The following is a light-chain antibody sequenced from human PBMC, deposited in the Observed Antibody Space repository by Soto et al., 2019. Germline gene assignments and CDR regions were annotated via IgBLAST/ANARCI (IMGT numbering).Light chain of an antibody. Sequence: QSVLTQPPSASGTPGQRVTISCSGSSSNIGGNIVNWYQQLPGTAPKLLICGNDQRPSWVPDRFSGSKSGTSASLAISGLQAEDEANYYCEAWDDSLNGVVFGGGTKLTVL. V-gene: IGLV1-44*01. CDR1: SSNIGGNI. CDR2: GND. CDR3: EAWDDSLNGVV. J-gene: IGLJ2*01.